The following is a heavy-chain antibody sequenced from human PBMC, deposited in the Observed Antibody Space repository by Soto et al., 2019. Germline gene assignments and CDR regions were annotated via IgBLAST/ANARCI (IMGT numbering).Heavy chain of an antibody. CDR1: GYTFTSYD. D-gene: IGHD3-3*01. CDR3: ARVQPDYNFWSGYYFDS. J-gene: IGHJ4*02. Sequence: QVQLVQSGAEVKKPGASVKVSCKASGYTFTSYDINWVRQATGQGLEWMGWMNPNSGNTGYAQKFQGRVTRTRNTSISTAYMELSSLRSEDTAVYYCARVQPDYNFWSGYYFDSWGQGTLVTVSS. CDR2: MNPNSGNT. V-gene: IGHV1-8*01.